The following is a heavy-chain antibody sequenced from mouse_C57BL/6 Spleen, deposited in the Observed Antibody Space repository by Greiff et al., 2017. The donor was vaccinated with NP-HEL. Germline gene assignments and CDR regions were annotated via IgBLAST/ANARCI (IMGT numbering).Heavy chain of an antibody. CDR3: ARGLYDGYGFDY. V-gene: IGHV1-69*01. Sequence: QVQLKQPGAELVMPGASVKLSCKASGYTFTSYWMHWVKQRPGQGLEWIGEIDPSDSYTNYNQKFKGKSTLTVDKSSSTAYMQLSSLTSEDSAVYYGARGLYDGYGFDYWGQGTTLTVSS. CDR2: IDPSDSYT. D-gene: IGHD2-3*01. CDR1: GYTFTSYW. J-gene: IGHJ2*01.